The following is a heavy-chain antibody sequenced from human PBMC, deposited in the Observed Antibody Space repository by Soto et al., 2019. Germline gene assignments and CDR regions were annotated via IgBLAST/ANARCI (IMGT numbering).Heavy chain of an antibody. Sequence: PSETLSLTCSVSGDSINSDNYYRGWIRQPPGKGLEWIGSIYYRGNTYYNPSLKTRVTISLDKSKSQFSLKLNSVTAADSAVYFSARLEGLATISYYFDYWGQGTLVTVSS. CDR1: GDSINSDNYY. J-gene: IGHJ4*02. CDR2: IYYRGNT. D-gene: IGHD3-9*01. CDR3: ARLEGLATISYYFDY. V-gene: IGHV4-39*01.